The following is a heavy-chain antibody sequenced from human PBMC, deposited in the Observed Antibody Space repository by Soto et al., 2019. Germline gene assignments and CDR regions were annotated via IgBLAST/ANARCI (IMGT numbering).Heavy chain of an antibody. CDR1: GFXLSSYA. V-gene: IGHV3-23*01. CDR3: AKDPSAVRYCSGGSCYSGSPPHAFDI. J-gene: IGHJ3*02. Sequence: GGSLXLSCAASGFXLSSYAMSWVRQAPGKGLEWVSAISGSGGSTYYADSVKGRFTISRDNTKNTLYLQMNSLRAEDTAVYYCAKDPSAVRYCSGGSCYSGSPPHAFDIWGQGTMVTVSS. D-gene: IGHD2-15*01. CDR2: ISGSGGST.